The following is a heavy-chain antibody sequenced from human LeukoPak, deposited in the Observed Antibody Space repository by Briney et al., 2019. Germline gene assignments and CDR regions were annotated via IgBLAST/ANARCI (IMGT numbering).Heavy chain of an antibody. V-gene: IGHV3-30*02. CDR1: GFTFSSYG. J-gene: IGHJ4*02. Sequence: AGSLRLSCAASGFTFSSYGMHWVRQAPGKGLEWVAFIRYDGSNKYYADSVKGRFTISRDNSKNKLYLQMHSLRAEDTAVYYCAKDMEQWLVYFYFDYWGQGTLVTVSS. CDR3: AKDMEQWLVYFYFDY. D-gene: IGHD6-19*01. CDR2: IRYDGSNK.